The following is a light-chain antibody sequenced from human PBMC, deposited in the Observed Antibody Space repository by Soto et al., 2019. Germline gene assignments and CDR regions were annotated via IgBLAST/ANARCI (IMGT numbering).Light chain of an antibody. CDR3: HQYYSDPLT. V-gene: IGKV4-1*01. CDR2: WAS. J-gene: IGKJ4*01. CDR1: QSVLTTDSNNKNY. Sequence: DIVMTQSPDSLAVSLGERATITCRSSQSVLTTDSNNKNYLAWYQHKSGQPPRLLIYWASTRESGVPDRFSVSGSGTEFTLTISSLQAEDEAVYISHQYYSDPLTIGAGTQVEIK.